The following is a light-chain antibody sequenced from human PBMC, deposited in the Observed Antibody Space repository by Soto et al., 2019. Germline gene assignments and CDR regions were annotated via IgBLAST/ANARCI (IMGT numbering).Light chain of an antibody. CDR3: SSYAGSTNIV. Sequence: QSALTQPPSASGSPGQSVTISCSGTSSDVGGYDYVSWYQQHPGKAPKLLIYGVTKRSSGVPDRFSSSKSGYTAYLTVSGLQAEDEADYYCSSYAGSTNIVFGTGTKVTVL. J-gene: IGLJ1*01. CDR2: GVT. V-gene: IGLV2-8*01. CDR1: SSDVGGYDY.